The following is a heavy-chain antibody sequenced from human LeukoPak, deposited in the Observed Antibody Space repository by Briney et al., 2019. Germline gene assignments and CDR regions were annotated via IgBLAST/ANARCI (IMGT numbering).Heavy chain of an antibody. CDR1: GYTFPGYY. CDR2: INPSGGST. J-gene: IGHJ4*02. D-gene: IGHD5-24*01. CDR3: AREGDGYAKSLSY. V-gene: IGHV1-46*01. Sequence: ASVKVSCRASGYTFPGYYMHWLGQPPGQGFEGMGIINPSGGSTSYAQKFQGRVTMTRDTSTSTVYMELSSLRSEDTAVYYCAREGDGYAKSLSYWGQGTLVTVSS.